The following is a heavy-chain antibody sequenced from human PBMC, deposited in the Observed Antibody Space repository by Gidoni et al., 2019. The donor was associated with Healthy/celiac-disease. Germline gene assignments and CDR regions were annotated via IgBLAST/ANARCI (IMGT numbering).Heavy chain of an antibody. V-gene: IGHV4-34*01. CDR3: ARGVRITRVRGGMGKTKRPNWFDP. CDR2: SNHSGST. Sequence: QVQLQQWGAGLLKPSETLSLTCAVYGGSFSGYYWSWIRQPPGKGLAWFGESNHSGSTNYNPSLKSRITIAVETSKNQFSLKLSSVTAADTAVYYCARGVRITRVRGGMGKTKRPNWFDPWGQGTLVTVSS. J-gene: IGHJ5*02. CDR1: GGSFSGYY. D-gene: IGHD3-10*01.